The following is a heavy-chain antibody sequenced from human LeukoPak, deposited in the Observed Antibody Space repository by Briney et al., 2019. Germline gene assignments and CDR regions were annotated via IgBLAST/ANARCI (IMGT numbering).Heavy chain of an antibody. J-gene: IGHJ6*03. D-gene: IGHD3-10*01. Sequence: GGSLRLSCAASGFTVSSNYMSWVRQAPGKGLEWVSVIYSGGSTYYADSVKGRFTISRDNSKNTLYLQMNSLRAEDTAIYYCAKGTLPPRSQIYYYYYYMDVWDKGTTVTVSS. CDR2: IYSGGST. CDR3: AKGTLPPRSQIYYYYYYMDV. V-gene: IGHV3-53*01. CDR1: GFTVSSNY.